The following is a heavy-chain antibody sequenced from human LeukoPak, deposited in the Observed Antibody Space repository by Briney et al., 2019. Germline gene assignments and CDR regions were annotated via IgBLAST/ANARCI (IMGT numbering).Heavy chain of an antibody. Sequence: SVKLSCKASGGTFSSYAISWVRQAPGQGLEWVGGIIPIFGTANYAQKFQGRVTITADESTSTAYMELSSLRSEDTAVYYCARDGGLGDIVVVPAAMEGYYGMDVWGKGTTVTVSS. D-gene: IGHD2-2*01. V-gene: IGHV1-69*01. CDR3: ARDGGLGDIVVVPAAMEGYYGMDV. J-gene: IGHJ6*04. CDR2: IIPIFGTA. CDR1: GGTFSSYA.